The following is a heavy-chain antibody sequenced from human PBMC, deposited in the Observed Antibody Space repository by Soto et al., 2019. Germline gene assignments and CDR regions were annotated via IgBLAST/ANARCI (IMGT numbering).Heavy chain of an antibody. CDR3: ASSPERGSGYYYYYGMDV. D-gene: IGHD1-26*01. J-gene: IGHJ6*02. V-gene: IGHV4-34*01. Sequence: SETLSLTCAVYGGSFSGYYWSWIRQPPGKGLEWIGEINHSGSTNYNPSLKSRVTISVDTSKNQFSLKLSSVTAADTAVYYCASSPERGSGYYYYYGMDVWGQGTTVTVSS. CDR2: INHSGST. CDR1: GGSFSGYY.